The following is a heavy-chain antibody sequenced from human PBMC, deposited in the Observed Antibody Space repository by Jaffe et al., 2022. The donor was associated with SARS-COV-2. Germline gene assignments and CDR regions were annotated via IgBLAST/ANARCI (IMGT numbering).Heavy chain of an antibody. CDR2: ISWNSGSI. D-gene: IGHD2-15*01. J-gene: IGHJ4*02. CDR3: AKAARAYCSGGSCYSDPCDY. Sequence: EVQLVESGGGLVQPGRSLRLSCAASGFTFDDYAMHWVRQAPGKGLEWVSGISWNSGSIGYADSVKGRFTISRDNAKNSLYLQMNSLRAEDTALYYCAKAARAYCSGGSCYSDPCDYWGQGTLVTVSS. V-gene: IGHV3-9*01. CDR1: GFTFDDYA.